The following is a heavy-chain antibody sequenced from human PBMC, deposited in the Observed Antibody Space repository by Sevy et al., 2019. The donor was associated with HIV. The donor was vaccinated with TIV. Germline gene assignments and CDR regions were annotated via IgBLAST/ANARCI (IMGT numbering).Heavy chain of an antibody. J-gene: IGHJ4*02. Sequence: GGSLRLSCAASGFTFSDYYMNWIRQAPGKGLEWVSYISSTGSTIYYADSVKGRFTISRDNAKNSLYLQMNSLRAEDTAVYYCARGVAATGNVRSYFFDYCGQGTLVTVSS. CDR1: GFTFSDYY. D-gene: IGHD6-13*01. CDR2: ISSTGSTI. V-gene: IGHV3-11*01. CDR3: ARGVAATGNVRSYFFDY.